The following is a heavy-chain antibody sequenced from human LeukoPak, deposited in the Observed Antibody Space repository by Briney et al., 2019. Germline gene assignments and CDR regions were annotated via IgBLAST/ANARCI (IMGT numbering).Heavy chain of an antibody. D-gene: IGHD3-22*01. Sequence: SETLSLTCTVPGGSISSYYWSWIRQPPGKGLEWIGYIYYSGSTNYNPSLKSRVTISVDTSKNQFSLKLSSVTAADTAVYYCARTVAYYYDSSGYPYGMDVWGQGTTVTVSS. CDR1: GGSISSYY. CDR2: IYYSGST. V-gene: IGHV4-59*01. CDR3: ARTVAYYYDSSGYPYGMDV. J-gene: IGHJ6*02.